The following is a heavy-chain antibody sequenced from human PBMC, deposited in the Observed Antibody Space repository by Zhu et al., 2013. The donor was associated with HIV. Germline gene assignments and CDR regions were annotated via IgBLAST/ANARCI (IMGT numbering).Heavy chain of an antibody. Sequence: QVQLVQSGAEVKKPGSSVKVSCKASGGTFSSYAISWVRQAPGQGLEWMGGIIPIFGTANYAQKFQGRVTITADESTSTAYMELSSLRSEDTAVYYCARGEYSSSSWDYYYYGMDVWGQGTTVTVSS. CDR1: GGTFSSYA. J-gene: IGHJ6*02. CDR3: ARGEYSSSSWDYYYYGMDV. D-gene: IGHD6-6*01. CDR2: IIPIFGTA. V-gene: IGHV1-69*01.